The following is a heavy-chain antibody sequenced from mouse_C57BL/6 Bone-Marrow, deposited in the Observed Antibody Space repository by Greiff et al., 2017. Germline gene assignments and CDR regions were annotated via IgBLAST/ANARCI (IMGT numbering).Heavy chain of an antibody. CDR3: AKNWDYDNDYAMDY. J-gene: IGHJ4*01. Sequence: QVQLKESGPGLVQPSQSLSITCTVSGFSLTSYGVHWVRQSPGKGLEWLGVIWRGGSTDYNAAFMSRLSITKDNSKSQVFFKMNSLQADDTAIYYCAKNWDYDNDYAMDYWGQGTSVTVSS. D-gene: IGHD2-4*01. V-gene: IGHV2-5*01. CDR2: IWRGGST. CDR1: GFSLTSYG.